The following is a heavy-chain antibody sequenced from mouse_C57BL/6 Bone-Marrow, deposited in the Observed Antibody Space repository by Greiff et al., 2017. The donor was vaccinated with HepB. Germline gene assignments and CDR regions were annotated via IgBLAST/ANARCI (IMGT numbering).Heavy chain of an antibody. D-gene: IGHD4-1*01. CDR1: GYSITSGYY. J-gene: IGHJ4*01. CDR3: ARGGSGYAMDY. CDR2: ISYDGSN. V-gene: IGHV3-6*01. Sequence: ESGPGLVKPSQSLSLTCSVTGYSITSGYYWNWIRQFPGNKLEWMGYISYDGSNNYNPSLKNRISITRDTSKNQFFLKLNSVTTEDTATYYCARGGSGYAMDYWGQGTSVTVSS.